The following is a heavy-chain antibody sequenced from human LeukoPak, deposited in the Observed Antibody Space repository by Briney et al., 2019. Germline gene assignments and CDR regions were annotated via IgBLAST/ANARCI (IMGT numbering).Heavy chain of an antibody. V-gene: IGHV1-46*01. J-gene: IGHJ4*02. CDR2: INPSGGST. Sequence: ASVKVSCKASGYTFTSYYIHWVRQAPGQGLEWVGIINPSGGSTSYAQKFQGRVTMIRDTSTSTVYMQLSSLISDDTAVYYCARSRTMSDYWGQGALVTVSS. D-gene: IGHD5-24*01. CDR3: ARSRTMSDY. CDR1: GYTFTSYY.